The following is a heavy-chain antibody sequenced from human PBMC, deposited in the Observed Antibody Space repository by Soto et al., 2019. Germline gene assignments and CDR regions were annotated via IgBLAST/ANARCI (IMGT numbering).Heavy chain of an antibody. CDR3: ARVDYDFWGGSSPTNYGMNV. CDR1: GASINTHY. CDR2: VFHTGTT. V-gene: IGHV4-59*11. D-gene: IGHD3-3*01. J-gene: IGHJ6*02. Sequence: SETLSLTCTVSGASINTHYWSWIRQPPGKGLEWIGYVFHTGTTDYNPFLKSRVTISVDTSKNQFFLRLTSVTAADTAVYYCARVDYDFWGGSSPTNYGMNVWGQGTTVTVS.